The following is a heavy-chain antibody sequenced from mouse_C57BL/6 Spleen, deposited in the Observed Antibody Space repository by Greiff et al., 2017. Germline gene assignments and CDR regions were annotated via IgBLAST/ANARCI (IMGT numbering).Heavy chain of an antibody. V-gene: IGHV1-53*01. J-gene: IGHJ4*01. CDR3: AREGVTTVVEDYAMDY. D-gene: IGHD1-1*01. CDR2: INPSNGGT. CDR1: GYTFTSYW. Sequence: QVQLQQSGTELVKPGASVKLSCKASGYTFTSYWMHWVKQRPGQGLEWIGNINPSNGGTNYNEKFKSKATLTVDKSSSTAYMQLSSLTSEDSAVYYCAREGVTTVVEDYAMDYWGQGTSVTVSS.